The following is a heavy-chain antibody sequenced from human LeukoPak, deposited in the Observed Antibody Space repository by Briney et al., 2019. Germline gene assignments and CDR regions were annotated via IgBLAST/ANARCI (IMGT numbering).Heavy chain of an antibody. CDR1: GFTFSSYS. CDR2: ISSSSSYI. V-gene: IGHV3-21*01. J-gene: IGHJ3*02. D-gene: IGHD6-13*01. Sequence: PGGSLRLSCAASGFTFSSYSMNWVRQAPGKGLEWVSSISSSSSYIYYADSVKGRFTISRDNAKNSLYLQMNSLRAEDTAVYYCARDLAQAGDAFDIWGQGTMVTVSS. CDR3: ARDLAQAGDAFDI.